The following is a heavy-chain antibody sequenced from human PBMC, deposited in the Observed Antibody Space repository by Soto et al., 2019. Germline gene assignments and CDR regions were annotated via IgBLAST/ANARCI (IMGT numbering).Heavy chain of an antibody. CDR3: ARGQQLVDWGERDFDY. Sequence: GGSLRLSCAASGFPFSSYGRHWVRQAPGKGLEWVAVIWYDGSNKYYADSVKGRFTISRDNSKNTLYLQMNSLRAEDTAVYYCARGQQLVDWGERDFDYWGQGTLVTVSS. D-gene: IGHD6-13*01. CDR1: GFPFSSYG. J-gene: IGHJ4*02. V-gene: IGHV3-33*01. CDR2: IWYDGSNK.